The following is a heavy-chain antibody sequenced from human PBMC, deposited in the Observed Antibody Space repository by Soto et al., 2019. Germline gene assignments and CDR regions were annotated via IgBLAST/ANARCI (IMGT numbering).Heavy chain of an antibody. CDR3: AKALSGYTYGPFDY. CDR1: GFTFDDYA. CDR2: ISWNSNSI. J-gene: IGHJ4*02. D-gene: IGHD5-18*01. Sequence: GGSLRLSCAASGFTFDDYAMHWVRQAPGKGLEWVSGISWNSNSIGYADSVKGRFTISRDYAKNSLYLQMNSLRAEDTALYYCAKALSGYTYGPFDYWGQGTLVTVSS. V-gene: IGHV3-9*01.